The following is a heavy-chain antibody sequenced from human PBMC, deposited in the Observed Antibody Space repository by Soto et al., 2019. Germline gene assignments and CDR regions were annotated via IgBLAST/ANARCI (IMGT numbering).Heavy chain of an antibody. J-gene: IGHJ4*02. D-gene: IGHD6-6*01. Sequence: PGGSLRLCCAASGFTFSNAWMSGVRQAPGKGLEWVGRIKSKTDGGTTDYAAPVKGRFTISRDDSKNTLYLQMNSLKTEDTAVYYCTTFEYSSSSLSPPGFDYWGQGTLVTVSS. V-gene: IGHV3-15*01. CDR2: IKSKTDGGTT. CDR1: GFTFSNAW. CDR3: TTFEYSSSSLSPPGFDY.